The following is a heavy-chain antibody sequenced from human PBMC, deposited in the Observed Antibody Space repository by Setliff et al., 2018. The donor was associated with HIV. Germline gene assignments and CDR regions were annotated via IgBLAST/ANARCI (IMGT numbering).Heavy chain of an antibody. CDR3: ASRAGLGYMDV. J-gene: IGHJ6*03. D-gene: IGHD3-16*01. Sequence: ASLKVSCKASGYTFTTYAIFWVRQAPGQRLEWMGWINEASGNTKCSQKFQGRVTITTDESTSTAYMELSSLRSEDTAVYYCASRAGLGYMDVWGKGTTVTVS. V-gene: IGHV1-3*01. CDR2: INEASGNT. CDR1: GYTFTTYA.